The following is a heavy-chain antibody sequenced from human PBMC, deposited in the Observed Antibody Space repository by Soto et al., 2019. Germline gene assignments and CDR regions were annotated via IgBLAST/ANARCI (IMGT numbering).Heavy chain of an antibody. CDR3: ASVAAKYYYYGMDV. Sequence: QVQLVQSGAEVKKPGSSVKVSCKASGGTFSSYAINWVRQAPGQGLEWMGGIIPIFGTADYAQKFQGRVTITADESTNTAYMQLSSLRSEDTAVYYCASVAAKYYYYGMDVWGQGTTVTVSS. J-gene: IGHJ6*02. V-gene: IGHV1-69*12. D-gene: IGHD1-26*01. CDR2: IIPIFGTA. CDR1: GGTFSSYA.